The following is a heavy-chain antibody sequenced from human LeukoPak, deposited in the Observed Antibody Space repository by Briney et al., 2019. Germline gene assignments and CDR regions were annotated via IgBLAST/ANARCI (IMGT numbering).Heavy chain of an antibody. D-gene: IGHD3-16*02. CDR3: AKSYQSGNDAFDI. V-gene: IGHV3-30*18. CDR1: GFTFSSYG. J-gene: IGHJ3*02. Sequence: GGSLRLSCAASGFTFSSYGMRWVRQAPGKGLEWVAVISYDGSNKYYADSVKGRFTISRDNSKNTLYLQMNSLRAEDTAVYYCAKSYQSGNDAFDIWGQGTMVTVSS. CDR2: ISYDGSNK.